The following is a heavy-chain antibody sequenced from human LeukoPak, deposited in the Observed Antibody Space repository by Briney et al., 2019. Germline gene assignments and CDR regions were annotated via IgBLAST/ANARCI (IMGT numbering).Heavy chain of an antibody. CDR2: IYYSGSA. CDR1: GGSISSADFY. Sequence: SETLSLTCAVSGGSISSADFYWSWIRQHPGKGLEWIGFIYYSGSAYYNPSLKSRVSISIDTSKNQFFLTLNSVTAADTAVYYCARGSDFFDYWGQGTLVTVSS. V-gene: IGHV4-31*11. CDR3: ARGSDFFDY. J-gene: IGHJ4*02.